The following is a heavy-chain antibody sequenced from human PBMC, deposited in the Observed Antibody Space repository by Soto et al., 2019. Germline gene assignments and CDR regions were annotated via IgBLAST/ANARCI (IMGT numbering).Heavy chain of an antibody. V-gene: IGHV3-53*04. Sequence: HPGGSLRLSCAASGFTVSSNYMSWVRQAPGKGLEWVSVIYSGGSTYYADSVKGRFTISRHNSKNTLYLQMNSLRAEDTAVYYCARVRYDFDNEGLDAFDIWGQGTMVTVSS. D-gene: IGHD3-3*01. J-gene: IGHJ3*02. CDR2: IYSGGST. CDR3: ARVRYDFDNEGLDAFDI. CDR1: GFTVSSNY.